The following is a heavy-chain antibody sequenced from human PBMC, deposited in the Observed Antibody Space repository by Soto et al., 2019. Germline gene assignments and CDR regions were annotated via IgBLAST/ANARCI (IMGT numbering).Heavy chain of an antibody. CDR2: ISDSGGST. J-gene: IGHJ4*02. Sequence: GGSLRLSCAASGFTFNSYAMTWVRQAPGKGLEWVSAISDSGGSTYYADSVKGRFTISRDNSKNTLYLQMNSLRADDTAVYYCATSRAATVTSLDYWGQGTLVTVSS. CDR1: GFTFNSYA. V-gene: IGHV3-23*01. D-gene: IGHD4-4*01. CDR3: ATSRAATVTSLDY.